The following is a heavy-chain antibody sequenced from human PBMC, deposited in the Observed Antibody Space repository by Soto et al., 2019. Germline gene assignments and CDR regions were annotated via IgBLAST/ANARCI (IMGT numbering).Heavy chain of an antibody. V-gene: IGHV3-74*01. CDR2: INGDGSSR. CDR3: VRDRDDFWSGYFWFDP. Sequence: GGSLSLACASSVFTFINYWMHWVRQAPGKGLEWVSRINGDGSSRNYADSVKGRFTISRDNAKNTLYLQMNSLRAEDTAVYYCVRDRDDFWSGYFWFDPWGQGTLVTVSS. CDR1: VFTFINYW. D-gene: IGHD3-3*01. J-gene: IGHJ5*02.